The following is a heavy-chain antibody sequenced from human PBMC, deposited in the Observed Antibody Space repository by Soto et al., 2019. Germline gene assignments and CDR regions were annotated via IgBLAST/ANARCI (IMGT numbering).Heavy chain of an antibody. V-gene: IGHV4-61*01. D-gene: IGHD1-7*01. Sequence: SETLSLTCTVSGDSLNSNSHYWSWIRQPPGKGLEWIGYINYAGSTKYNPSLKSRVTISADRSKNQFSLRLTSVTAADTAVFYCARDWARTPYPMDVWGLGTTVTVSS. CDR3: ARDWARTPYPMDV. J-gene: IGHJ6*02. CDR2: INYAGST. CDR1: GDSLNSNSHY.